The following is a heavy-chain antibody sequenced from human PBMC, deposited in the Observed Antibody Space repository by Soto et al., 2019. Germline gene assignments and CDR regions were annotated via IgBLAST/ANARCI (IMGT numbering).Heavy chain of an antibody. CDR2: ISYDGSNK. CDR1: GFTFSSYA. CDR3: ARDLYCSGGSCYHIYYCYGMDV. Sequence: QVQLVESGGGVVQPGRSLRLSCAASGFTFSSYAMHWVRQAPGKGLEWVAVISYDGSNKYYADSVKGRFTISRDNSKNRLYLQMNSLGAEDTAVYYCARDLYCSGGSCYHIYYCYGMDVWGQGTTVSVSS. D-gene: IGHD2-15*01. V-gene: IGHV3-30-3*01. J-gene: IGHJ6*02.